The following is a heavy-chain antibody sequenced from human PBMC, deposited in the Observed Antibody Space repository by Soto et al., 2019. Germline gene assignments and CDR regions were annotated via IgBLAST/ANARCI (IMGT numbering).Heavy chain of an antibody. J-gene: IGHJ6*02. CDR3: AKDGGSGWYFDGMDV. D-gene: IGHD6-19*01. V-gene: IGHV3-30*18. Sequence: VQLVESGGGVVQPGRSLRLSCAASGFTFSSYGMHWVRQAPGKGLEWVAVISYDGSNKYYADYVKGRFTISRDNSKNTLYLQMNGLRAEDTAVYYCAKDGGSGWYFDGMDVWGQGTTVTVSS. CDR1: GFTFSSYG. CDR2: ISYDGSNK.